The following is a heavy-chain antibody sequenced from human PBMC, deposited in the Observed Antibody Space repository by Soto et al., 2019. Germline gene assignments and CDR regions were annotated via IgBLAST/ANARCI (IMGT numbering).Heavy chain of an antibody. Sequence: PSDTLSLTFSVSGGSINSYWWSWIRQPAGKGLEWIGRVYSSGTTDYNSSLKSRATMSVETSKNQFSLKLTSVTAADTAVYYCARDIGSYAYAEGXWGQGIQVTVSX. CDR1: GGSINSYW. CDR3: ARDIGSYAYAEGX. V-gene: IGHV4-4*07. D-gene: IGHD2-2*01. J-gene: IGHJ4*02. CDR2: VYSSGTT.